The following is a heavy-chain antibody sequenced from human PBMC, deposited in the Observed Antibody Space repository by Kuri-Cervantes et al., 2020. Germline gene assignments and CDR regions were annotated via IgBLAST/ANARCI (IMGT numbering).Heavy chain of an antibody. CDR3: ARDDSGGYYYAGYYYYGMDV. CDR1: GGSISSSSYY. D-gene: IGHD3-22*01. Sequence: SETLSLTCTVSGGSISSSSYYWGWIRQPPGKGLEWIGSIYYSGSTYYNPSLKSRVTISVDTSKNQFSLKLSSVTAADTAVYYCARDDSGGYYYAGYYYYGMDVWGQGTTVTVSS. CDR2: IYYSGST. J-gene: IGHJ6*02. V-gene: IGHV4-39*07.